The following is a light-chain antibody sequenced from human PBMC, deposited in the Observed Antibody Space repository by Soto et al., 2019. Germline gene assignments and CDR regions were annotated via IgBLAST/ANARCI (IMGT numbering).Light chain of an antibody. J-gene: IGKJ4*01. CDR3: QQYNNWPPLT. CDR1: QSVSSN. CDR2: VAS. V-gene: IGKV3-15*01. Sequence: EIVMTQSPATLSVSPGERATLSCRASQSVSSNLAWYQQKPGQAPRLPIYVASTRATGIPARFSGSGSGTEFTLTISSLQSEDFAVYYCQQYNNWPPLTFGGGTKVEIK.